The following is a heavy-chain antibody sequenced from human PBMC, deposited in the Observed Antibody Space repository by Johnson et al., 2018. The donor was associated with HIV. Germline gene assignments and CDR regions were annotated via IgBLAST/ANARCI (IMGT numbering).Heavy chain of an antibody. D-gene: IGHD1-20*01. Sequence: VQLVESGGGVVQPGRSLRLSCVASGFSFSSYPMHWVRQAPGRGLEYVARVTNNGDSTYYVNAVEGRFPISRDNSKNTLYLQMDSLRAEDTGVYYCAKGGYNWNFDGFDIWGQGTMVTVSS. CDR3: AKGGYNWNFDGFDI. J-gene: IGHJ3*02. CDR1: GFSFSSYP. V-gene: IGHV3-64*01. CDR2: VTNNGDST.